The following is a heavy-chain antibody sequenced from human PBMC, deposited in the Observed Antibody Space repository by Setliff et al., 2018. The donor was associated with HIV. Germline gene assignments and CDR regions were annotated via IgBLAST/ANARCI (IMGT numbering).Heavy chain of an antibody. CDR1: GFALSNYA. CDR3: VKDVVKFWSGSGALDF. CDR2: SSFDETYK. Sequence: GGSLRLSCVASGFALSNYAMNWVRQAPGRGLEWVAVSSFDETYKSHADSVKGRFNILRDDSKKTVDLQMNSLRADDTAVYYCVKDVVKFWSGSGALDFWGPGTLVTVSS. D-gene: IGHD3-3*01. J-gene: IGHJ4*02. V-gene: IGHV3-30*04.